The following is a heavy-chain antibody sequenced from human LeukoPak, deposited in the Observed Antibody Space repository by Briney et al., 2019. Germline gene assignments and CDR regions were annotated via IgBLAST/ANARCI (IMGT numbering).Heavy chain of an antibody. CDR1: GFTFSTYS. CDR2: ISSSTGTI. V-gene: IGHV3-48*01. J-gene: IGHJ6*02. Sequence: GGSLRLSCAASGFTFSTYSMNWVRQAPGKGLEWVSYISSSTGTIYYADSVKGRFTISRDNAKNSLYLQMNSLRAEDTAVYYCARDRPTPYYYYGMDVWGRGTTVTVSS. CDR3: ARDRPTPYYYYGMDV.